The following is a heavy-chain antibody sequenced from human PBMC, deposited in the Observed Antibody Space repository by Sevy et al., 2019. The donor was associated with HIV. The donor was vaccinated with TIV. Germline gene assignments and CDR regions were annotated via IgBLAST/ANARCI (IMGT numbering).Heavy chain of an antibody. V-gene: IGHV1-69*13. Sequence: ASVKVSCKASGGTFSSYAISWVRQAPGQGLEWMGGIIPIFGTANYAQKFQGRVTITADESTSTAYMELSSLRSEDTAVYYCARVRFTMVQGVKYYYYYGMDVWGQGTTVTVSS. D-gene: IGHD3-10*01. CDR3: ARVRFTMVQGVKYYYYYGMDV. CDR1: GGTFSSYA. J-gene: IGHJ6*02. CDR2: IIPIFGTA.